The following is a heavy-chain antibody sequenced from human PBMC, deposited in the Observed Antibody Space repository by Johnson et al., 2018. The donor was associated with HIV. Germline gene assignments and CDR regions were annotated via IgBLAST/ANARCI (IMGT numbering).Heavy chain of an antibody. CDR1: GFTFDDYG. Sequence: VQLVESGGSVVRPGGSLRLSCAASGFTFDDYGMSRVRQAPGKGLEWVSVIYSGVSTYYAESVKGRFTISRYNSKNTLYLQMNILRAEDTALYYCAKDIYGYDAFDIWGQGTMVTVSS. CDR3: AKDIYGYDAFDI. CDR2: IYSGVST. V-gene: IGHV3-20*04. J-gene: IGHJ3*02. D-gene: IGHD5-24*01.